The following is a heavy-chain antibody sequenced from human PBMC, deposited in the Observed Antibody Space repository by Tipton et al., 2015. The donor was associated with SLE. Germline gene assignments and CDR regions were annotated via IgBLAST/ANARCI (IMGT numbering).Heavy chain of an antibody. J-gene: IGHJ6*02. CDR2: INHSGST. CDR3: ARGFMDV. V-gene: IGHV4-34*01. Sequence: TLSLTCTVSGGSISSHYWSWIRQPPGKGLEWIGEINHSGSTNYNPSLKSRVTISVDTSKNQFSLKLISVTAADTAVYYCARGFMDVWGQGTTVTVSS. CDR1: GGSISSHY.